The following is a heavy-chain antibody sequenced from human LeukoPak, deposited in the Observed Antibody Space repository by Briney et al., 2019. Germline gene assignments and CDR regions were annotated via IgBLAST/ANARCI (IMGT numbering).Heavy chain of an antibody. Sequence: GGSLRLSCAASGFTFSSYVMSWVRQAPGKGLEWVSGISGSGGNTYYADSVKGRFAISRDNSKNTLYLQMNSLRAEDTAVYYCARDRPSYYDSSGYYSAEQYFQHWGQGTLVTVSS. D-gene: IGHD3-22*01. V-gene: IGHV3-23*01. CDR2: ISGSGGNT. CDR1: GFTFSSYV. J-gene: IGHJ1*01. CDR3: ARDRPSYYDSSGYYSAEQYFQH.